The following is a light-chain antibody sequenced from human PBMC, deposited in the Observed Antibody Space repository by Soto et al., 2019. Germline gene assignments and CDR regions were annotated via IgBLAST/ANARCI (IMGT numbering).Light chain of an antibody. CDR2: EVT. CDR3: YSYEGSSASRV. J-gene: IGLJ3*02. V-gene: IGLV2-23*02. CDR1: SSDVGSYNL. Sequence: QSALTQPASVSESPGQSITISCTGTSSDVGSYNLVSWYHQYPGKAPKLLIYEVTKRPSGVSNRFSGSKSGNTASLTISGLQAEDEADYYCYSYEGSSASRVFGGGTKLTVL.